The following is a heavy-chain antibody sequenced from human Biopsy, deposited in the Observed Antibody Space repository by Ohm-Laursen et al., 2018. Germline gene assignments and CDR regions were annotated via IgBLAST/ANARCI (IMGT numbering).Heavy chain of an antibody. V-gene: IGHV1-2*02. CDR2: INPDSGGT. D-gene: IGHD3-22*01. Sequence: SVKVSCKASAYTLTDYYLHWVRQAPGQGLEWMGWINPDSGGTNYAQKFQGRVTMTRDTSISTVQMELSSLRSGDTAIYYCARATLDYYDSNGYGADAFDIWGQGTMVTVSS. CDR1: AYTLTDYY. CDR3: ARATLDYYDSNGYGADAFDI. J-gene: IGHJ3*02.